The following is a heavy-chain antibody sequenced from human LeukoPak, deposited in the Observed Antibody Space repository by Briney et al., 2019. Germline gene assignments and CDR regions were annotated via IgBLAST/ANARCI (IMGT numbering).Heavy chain of an antibody. CDR1: GASISSGAYY. V-gene: IGHV4-31*03. CDR3: ARDRTGYFFDD. Sequence: SETLSLTCTVSGASISSGAYYWSRIRQHPGRGLEWLGYIYSIGTTYYNPSLKSRVTISLDTSENQFSLKLSSVTAADTAVYFCARDRTGYFFDDWGQGTLVTVSS. J-gene: IGHJ4*02. CDR2: IYSIGTT.